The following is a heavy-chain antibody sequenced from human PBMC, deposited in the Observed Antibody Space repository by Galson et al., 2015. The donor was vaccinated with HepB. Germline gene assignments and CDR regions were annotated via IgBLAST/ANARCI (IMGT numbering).Heavy chain of an antibody. V-gene: IGHV4-61*02. J-gene: IGHJ4*02. Sequence: TLSLTCTVSGGSISSGSYYWSWIRQPAGKGLEWIGRIYTSGSTNYNPSLKSRVTMSVDTSKNQFSLKLSSVTAADTAMYYCASLHSSGWLELDYWGQGTLVTVSS. D-gene: IGHD6-19*01. CDR3: ASLHSSGWLELDY. CDR1: GGSISSGSYY. CDR2: IYTSGST.